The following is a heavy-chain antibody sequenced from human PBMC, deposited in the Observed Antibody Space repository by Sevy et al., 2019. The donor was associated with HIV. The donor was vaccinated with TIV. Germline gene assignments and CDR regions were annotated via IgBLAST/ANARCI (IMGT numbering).Heavy chain of an antibody. CDR1: GFTFSSYW. D-gene: IGHD4-4*01. J-gene: IGHJ6*02. CDR3: ASLDYSYYYYYGMDV. CDR2: IKQDGSEK. V-gene: IGHV3-7*01. Sequence: GSLRLSCAASGFTFSSYWMSWVRQAPGKGLEWVANIKQDGSEKYYVDSVKGRFTISRDNAKNSLYLQMNSLRAEDTAVYYCASLDYSYYYYYGMDVWGQGTTVTVSS.